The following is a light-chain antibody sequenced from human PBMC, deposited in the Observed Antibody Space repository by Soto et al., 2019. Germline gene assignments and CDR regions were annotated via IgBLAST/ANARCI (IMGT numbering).Light chain of an antibody. CDR3: QQANSFPFT. J-gene: IGKJ4*01. CDR2: AAS. V-gene: IGKV1D-12*01. CDR1: QGSSSW. Sequence: DIQMTQSPSSVSASVGDRVTITCRASQGSSSWLGWYQQKPGKAPKLLIYAASSLQSGVPSRFSGSGYGTDFTLTISSLQPEDFATYYCQQANSFPFTFGGGTKVEIK.